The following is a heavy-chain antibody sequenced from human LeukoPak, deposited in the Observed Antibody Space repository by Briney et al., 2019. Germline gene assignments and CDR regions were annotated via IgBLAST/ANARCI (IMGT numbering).Heavy chain of an antibody. CDR2: IIPIFGTA. CDR1: GCTFSSYG. J-gene: IGHJ6*04. Sequence: SVKLSCKASGCTFSSYGISWVRQAPGQGLEWMGVIIPIFGTANYAQKFQGRVTITADKSTSTAYMERSSLRSEDTAVYYCARAKGITMVSPGMDAWGKGTTVTVSS. CDR3: ARAKGITMVSPGMDA. D-gene: IGHD3-10*01. V-gene: IGHV1-69*06.